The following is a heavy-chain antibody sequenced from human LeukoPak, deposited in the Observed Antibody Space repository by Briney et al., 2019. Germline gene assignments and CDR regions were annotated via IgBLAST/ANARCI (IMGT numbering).Heavy chain of an antibody. V-gene: IGHV3-23*01. Sequence: GSLRLSCAASGFTFSSYAMSWVRQAPGKGLEWVSTISGSDASTYYADSVKGRFTISRDNSKNTLYLQMTSLRAEDTAVYYCAKAPCSSTSCYFDYWGQGTLVTVSS. CDR1: GFTFSSYA. CDR3: AKAPCSSTSCYFDY. J-gene: IGHJ4*02. D-gene: IGHD2-2*01. CDR2: ISGSDAST.